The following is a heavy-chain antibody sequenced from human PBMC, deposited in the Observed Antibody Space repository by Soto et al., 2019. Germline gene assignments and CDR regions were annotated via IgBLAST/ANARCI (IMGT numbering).Heavy chain of an antibody. D-gene: IGHD2-2*01. V-gene: IGHV3-48*03. J-gene: IGHJ4*02. CDR2: ISRSGNTK. CDR3: ARNGWCSRTRCLIDY. Sequence: GGSLRLSCLASGFMLSSYEMNWVRQAPGKGLEWVSFISRSGNTKYYADSVKGRFTISRDNPKNSLFLEMNSLTAEDTAVYYCARNGWCSRTRCLIDYWGQGTLVTVSS. CDR1: GFMLSSYE.